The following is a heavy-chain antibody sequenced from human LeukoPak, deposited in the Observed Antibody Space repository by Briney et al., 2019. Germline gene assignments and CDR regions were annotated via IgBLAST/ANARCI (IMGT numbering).Heavy chain of an antibody. Sequence: GGSLRLSCAASGFTFNSYAMSWVRQAPGKGLEGVSAIGGGGGSTYYADSVKGRFTISRDNSKNTLYLQMNSLRAEDTAVYYCAKRGMTTIKEGFDYWGQGTLVTVSS. V-gene: IGHV3-23*01. CDR3: AKRGMTTIKEGFDY. CDR2: IGGGGGST. J-gene: IGHJ4*02. CDR1: GFTFNSYA. D-gene: IGHD5-24*01.